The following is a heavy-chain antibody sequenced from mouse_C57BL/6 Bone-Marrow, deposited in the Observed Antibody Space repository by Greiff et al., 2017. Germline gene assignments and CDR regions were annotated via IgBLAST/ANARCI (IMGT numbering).Heavy chain of an antibody. CDR3: ARWDSREYFDD. V-gene: IGHV1-42*01. CDR2: INPSTGGT. D-gene: IGHD4-1*01. CDR1: GYSFTGYY. J-gene: IGHJ2*01. Sequence: EVQLQQSGPELVKPGASVKISCKASGYSFTGYYMNWVKQSPEKSLEWIGEINPSTGGTTYNQKFKAKATLTVDKSSSTAYMQLKSLTSEDSAVYYCARWDSREYFDDWGQGTTLTVSS.